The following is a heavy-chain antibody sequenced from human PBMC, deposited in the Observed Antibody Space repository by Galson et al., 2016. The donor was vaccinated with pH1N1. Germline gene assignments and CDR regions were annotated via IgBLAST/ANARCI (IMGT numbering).Heavy chain of an antibody. CDR3: TRKTLCNQDRNFFEYGIDV. D-gene: IGHD2/OR15-2a*01. CDR1: GSTFTSYS. CDR2: VIPIFDTT. V-gene: IGHV1-69*13. J-gene: IGHJ6*01. Sequence: SVKVSCKASGSTFTSYSIRWVRQPPGQGPEWMGGVIPIFDTTNYAQKFQGRVTITADESTGTAYMELNSLRSEDTASYYCTRKTLCNQDRNFFEYGIDVWGQGTTGTVSS.